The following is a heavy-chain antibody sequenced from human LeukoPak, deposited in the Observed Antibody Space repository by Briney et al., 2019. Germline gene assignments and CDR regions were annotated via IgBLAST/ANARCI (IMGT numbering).Heavy chain of an antibody. V-gene: IGHV3-74*01. CDR2: ISSDGSTS. J-gene: IGHJ5*02. CDR1: GFTFSIYW. D-gene: IGHD1-26*01. CDR3: ARARVGTTSLSLDP. Sequence: GGSLRLSCAASGFTFSIYWMHWVRQAPGKGLVWVSYISSDGSTSNYADSVKGRFTISRGNAKNKLYLQMNSLRVEDTAVYYCARARVGTTSLSLDPWGQGPLVTVSS.